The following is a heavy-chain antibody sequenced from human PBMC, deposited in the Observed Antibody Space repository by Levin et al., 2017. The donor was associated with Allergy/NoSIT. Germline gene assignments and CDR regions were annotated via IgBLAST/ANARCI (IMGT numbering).Heavy chain of an antibody. Sequence: TGGSLRLSCAASGFTFSSYAMHWVRQAPGKGLEWVALISFDGYNKYYTDSVEGRFTISRDNSENTLYLRMDGLRLQDTAVHYCATSRRLLWFGERFDFWGQGALVTVSS. CDR2: ISFDGYNK. CDR3: ATSRRLLWFGERFDF. CDR1: GFTFSSYA. D-gene: IGHD3-10*01. V-gene: IGHV3-30*03. J-gene: IGHJ4*02.